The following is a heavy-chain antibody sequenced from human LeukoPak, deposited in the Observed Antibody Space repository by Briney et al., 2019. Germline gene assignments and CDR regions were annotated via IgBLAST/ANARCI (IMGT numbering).Heavy chain of an antibody. Sequence: PGGSLRLSCAASGFTFSTYNMNWVRQAPGKGLEWVSSIRGTSSYIYYADSVNGRFTISRDNAKNSMYLQMNSLRAEDTAVYYCAREGYNMSFEYWGQGTLVTVSS. D-gene: IGHD5-24*01. V-gene: IGHV3-21*01. CDR3: AREGYNMSFEY. CDR1: GFTFSTYN. J-gene: IGHJ4*02. CDR2: IRGTSSYI.